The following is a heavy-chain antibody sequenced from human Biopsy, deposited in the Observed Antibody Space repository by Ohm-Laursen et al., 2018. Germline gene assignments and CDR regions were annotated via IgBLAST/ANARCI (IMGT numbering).Heavy chain of an antibody. CDR3: ARDLPSSYYYAMDV. CDR2: TYKGGNT. CDR1: GASITSYY. J-gene: IGHJ6*02. V-gene: IGHV4-4*07. Sequence: TLSLTCTVSGASITSYYWSWIRQPAGKGLEWIGHTYKGGNTNHNPSLKSRVSMSVDTSKNQLSPTLRSVTAADTAVYYCARDLPSSYYYAMDVWGQGTTVTVSS.